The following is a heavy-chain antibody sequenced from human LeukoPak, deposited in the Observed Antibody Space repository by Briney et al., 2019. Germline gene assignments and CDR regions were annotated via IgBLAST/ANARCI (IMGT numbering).Heavy chain of an antibody. CDR2: IIPIFGTA. CDR3: ARAAYYGSGTPYYYYMDV. D-gene: IGHD3-10*01. V-gene: IGHV1-69*06. CDR1: GGTFSRYA. J-gene: IGHJ6*03. Sequence: SVKVSCKASGGTFSRYAISWVRQAPGPGLEWMGGIIPIFGTANYAQKFQGRVTITADKSTSTAYMELSSLRSEDTAVYYCARAAYYGSGTPYYYYMDVWGKGTTVTVSS.